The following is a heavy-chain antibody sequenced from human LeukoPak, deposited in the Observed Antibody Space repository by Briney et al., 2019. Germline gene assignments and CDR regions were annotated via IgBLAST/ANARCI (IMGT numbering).Heavy chain of an antibody. Sequence: PGGSLRLSCAASGFTFDDYAMHWVRQAPGKGLEWVSGISWNSGSIGYADSVKGRFTISRDNAKNSLYLQMNSLRAEDMALYCCAKEGGSGSFDYWGQGTLVTVSS. J-gene: IGHJ4*02. D-gene: IGHD3-10*01. CDR1: GFTFDDYA. V-gene: IGHV3-9*03. CDR2: ISWNSGSI. CDR3: AKEGGSGSFDY.